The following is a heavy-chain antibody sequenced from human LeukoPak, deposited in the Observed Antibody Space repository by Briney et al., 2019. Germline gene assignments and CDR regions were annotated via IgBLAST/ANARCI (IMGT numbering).Heavy chain of an antibody. V-gene: IGHV3-48*04. D-gene: IGHD5-24*01. Sequence: GRSLRLSCAASGFTFSNYDMRWVRQAPGKGLEWVSYITCGGSTIYYADSVKGRFTISRDNAKNTLYLQMNSLRAEDTAVYYCGGENVQEMGSGDAFDFWGQGTMVTVSS. CDR2: ITCGGSTI. J-gene: IGHJ3*01. CDR3: GGENVQEMGSGDAFDF. CDR1: GFTFSNYD.